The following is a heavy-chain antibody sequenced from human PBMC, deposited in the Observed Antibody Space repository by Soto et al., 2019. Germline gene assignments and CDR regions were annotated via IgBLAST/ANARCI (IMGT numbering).Heavy chain of an antibody. CDR3: AKSLAVAAGWFDP. D-gene: IGHD6-19*01. Sequence: GGSLRLSCAASGFTFNTYGMHWVRQAPGKGLEWVAFISYEGSNEYYADSVKGRFTISRDNSKNTVFLQMNSLRGEDTAVYYCAKSLAVAAGWFDPWGQGALVTVSS. CDR2: ISYEGSNE. CDR1: GFTFNTYG. J-gene: IGHJ5*02. V-gene: IGHV3-30*18.